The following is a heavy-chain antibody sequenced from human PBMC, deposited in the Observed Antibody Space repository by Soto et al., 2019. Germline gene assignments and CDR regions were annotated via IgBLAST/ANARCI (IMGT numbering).Heavy chain of an antibody. Sequence: QVQLQQWGAGLLKPSETLSLTCAVYGGSFSGYYWSWIRQPPGKGLEWIAEINHSGSTNYNPSLKSRVTISVVTSKYQFSLKLSYVTAADPAVYYCARFGMIVEAPFDYWGQGTLVTVSS. CDR1: GGSFSGYY. D-gene: IGHD3-22*01. CDR2: INHSGST. CDR3: ARFGMIVEAPFDY. J-gene: IGHJ4*02. V-gene: IGHV4-34*01.